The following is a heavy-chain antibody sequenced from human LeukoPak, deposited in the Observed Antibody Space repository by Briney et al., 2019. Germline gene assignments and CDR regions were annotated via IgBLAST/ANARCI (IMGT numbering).Heavy chain of an antibody. J-gene: IGHJ4*02. V-gene: IGHV3-11*04. CDR3: ANSLSSVAGIVGQ. Sequence: GGSLRLSCATSGFSFSDYYMTWIRQAPGKGLEWVSYISEDATAKYYADPVKGRFTISRDNAKNSVDLQMNSLRVEDTAVYFCANSLSSVAGIVGQWGQGTLVTVSS. CDR1: GFSFSDYY. D-gene: IGHD6-19*01. CDR2: ISEDATAK.